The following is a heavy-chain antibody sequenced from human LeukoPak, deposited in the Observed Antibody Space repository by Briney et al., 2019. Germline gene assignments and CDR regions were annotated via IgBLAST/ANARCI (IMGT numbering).Heavy chain of an antibody. Sequence: SRGSLRLSCAASGFPFNSVWMYWVRQAPGKGLGWVSDMNEYSTTIRYADSVKGRFTISRDNAKSILYLQMNNLRAEDTAMYFCARGGVNPVDHWGQGTLVTVSS. J-gene: IGHJ4*02. D-gene: IGHD1-14*01. CDR2: MNEYSTTI. V-gene: IGHV3-74*01. CDR3: ARGGVNPVDH. CDR1: GFPFNSVW.